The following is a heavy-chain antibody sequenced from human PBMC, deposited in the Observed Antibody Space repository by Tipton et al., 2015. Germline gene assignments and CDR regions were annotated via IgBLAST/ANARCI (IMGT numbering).Heavy chain of an antibody. D-gene: IGHD1-20*01. CDR1: GFTFSSYS. J-gene: IGHJ4*02. CDR2: ISSSSSTI. V-gene: IGHV3-48*02. CDR3: ARVELTGTTQPVDY. Sequence: QLVQSGGGLVQPGGSLRLSCAASGFTFSSYSMNWVRQAPGKGLEWVSYISSSSSTIYYADSVKGRFTISRDNAKNSLYLQMNSLRDEDTAVYYCARVELTGTTQPVDYWGQGTLVTVSS.